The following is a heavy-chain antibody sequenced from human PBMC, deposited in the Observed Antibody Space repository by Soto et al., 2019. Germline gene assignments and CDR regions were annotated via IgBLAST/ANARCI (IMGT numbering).Heavy chain of an antibody. J-gene: IGHJ1*01. CDR1: GYTFTSYY. CDR3: ATFRGLREYFQH. Sequence: ASVKVSCKASGYTFTSYYMHWVRQAPGQGLEWMGIINPSGGSTIYAQKFQGRVTMTEDTSTDTAYMELSSLRSEDTAVYYCATFRGLREYFQHWGQGTLVTVSS. CDR2: INPSGGST. V-gene: IGHV1-46*01. D-gene: IGHD4-17*01.